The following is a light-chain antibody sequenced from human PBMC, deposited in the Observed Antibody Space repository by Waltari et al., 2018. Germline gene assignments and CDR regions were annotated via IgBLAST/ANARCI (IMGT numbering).Light chain of an antibody. CDR3: TSHAGTNSV. Sequence: QSALTQLPSASGSPGQSVTMSFTGTSSDAGGDNYVSWYQQHPGKAPKLLIYQVSKRPSGVPDRFSGSKSGNTASLTVSGLQAEDEAEYSCTSHAGTNSVFGGGTKLTVL. CDR2: QVS. J-gene: IGLJ3*02. CDR1: SSDAGGDNY. V-gene: IGLV2-8*01.